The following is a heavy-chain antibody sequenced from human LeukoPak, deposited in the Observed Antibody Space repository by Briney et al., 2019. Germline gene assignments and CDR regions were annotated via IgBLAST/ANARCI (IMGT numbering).Heavy chain of an antibody. CDR2: INHSGST. V-gene: IGHV4-34*01. J-gene: IGHJ5*02. D-gene: IGHD3-9*01. Sequence: SETLSLTCAVYGGSFSGYYWSWIRQTPGEGLEWIGEINHSGSTNYNPSLKSRVTISVDTSKNQFSLKLSSVTAADTAVYYCARGMITLYFDWLLGSWGQGTMVTVSS. CDR3: ARGMITLYFDWLLGS. CDR1: GGSFSGYY.